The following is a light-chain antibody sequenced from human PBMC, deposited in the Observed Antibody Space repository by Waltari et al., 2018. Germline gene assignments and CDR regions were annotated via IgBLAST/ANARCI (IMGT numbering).Light chain of an antibody. Sequence: QSALTQPASVSGSPGQSITISCTGTSSDVGAYNYVSWYQQHPGKAPNLIIYDLNNRPSGVFNRVSGSKSAYTASLAIYGLQAEDGADYYCSSYTSSTTFVLFGGGTKLAVL. J-gene: IGLJ3*02. V-gene: IGLV2-14*01. CDR2: DLN. CDR1: SSDVGAYNY. CDR3: SSYTSSTTFVL.